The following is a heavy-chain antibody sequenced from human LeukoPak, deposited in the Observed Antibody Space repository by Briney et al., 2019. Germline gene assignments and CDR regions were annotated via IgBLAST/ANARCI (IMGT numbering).Heavy chain of an antibody. CDR2: IYSGGST. D-gene: IGHD2-15*01. Sequence: GGSLRLSCAASGFTVSSNYMSWVRQAPGKGLEWVSVIYSGGSTYYADSVKGRFTISRDNSKNTLYLQMNSLRAEDTAVYYCAKDPPLYCSGGSCRLFDYWGQGTLVTVSS. CDR3: AKDPPLYCSGGSCRLFDY. CDR1: GFTVSSNY. V-gene: IGHV3-53*01. J-gene: IGHJ4*02.